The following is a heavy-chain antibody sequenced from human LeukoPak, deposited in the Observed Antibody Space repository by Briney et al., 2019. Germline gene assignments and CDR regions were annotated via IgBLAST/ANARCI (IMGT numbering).Heavy chain of an antibody. CDR1: GFTFSSYA. D-gene: IGHD4-17*01. CDR2: ISGSGGHI. V-gene: IGHV3-23*01. CDR3: AKRDDYGDYVLGS. J-gene: IGHJ4*02. Sequence: GGSLRLSCAASGFTFSSYAMNWVRQAPGKGLEWVSVISGSGGHIYYADSVKGRFTISRDNSKNTLFLHMTGLRAEDTALYYCAKRDDYGDYVLGSWGQGTLVTVSS.